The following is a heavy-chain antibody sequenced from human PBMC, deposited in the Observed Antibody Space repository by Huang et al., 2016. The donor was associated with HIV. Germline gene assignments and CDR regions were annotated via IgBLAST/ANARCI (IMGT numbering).Heavy chain of an antibody. CDR3: ARSWFGELLYPPDY. J-gene: IGHJ4*02. Sequence: QVQLVQSGAEVKKPGASVKVSCKASGYTFTRYVISWVRQAPGQGLECMGWISAYNGNTNYTQKFQDRVTMTTDTSTSTAYMELRSLRFDDTAVYYCARSWFGELLYPPDYWGQGTLVTVSS. CDR1: GYTFTRYV. CDR2: ISAYNGNT. V-gene: IGHV1-18*01. D-gene: IGHD3-10*01.